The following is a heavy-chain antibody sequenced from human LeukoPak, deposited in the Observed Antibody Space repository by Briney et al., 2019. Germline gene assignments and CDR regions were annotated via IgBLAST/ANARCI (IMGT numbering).Heavy chain of an antibody. CDR2: ISWNSGSI. V-gene: IGHV3-9*01. CDR1: GFTFDDYA. D-gene: IGHD3-22*01. J-gene: IGHJ6*02. Sequence: PGGSLRLSCAASGFTFDDYAMHWVRQAPGKGLEWVSGISWNSGSIGYADSVKGRFTISRDNAKNSLYLQMNSLRAEDTALYYCAKDDGYYYDSSGPYGMDVWGQGTTVTVSS. CDR3: AKDDGYYYDSSGPYGMDV.